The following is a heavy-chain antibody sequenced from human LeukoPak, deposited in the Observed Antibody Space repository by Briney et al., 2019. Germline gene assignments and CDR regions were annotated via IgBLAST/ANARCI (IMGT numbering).Heavy chain of an antibody. CDR1: GFSFTNYW. CDR3: VRIMTTVTK. CDR2: IDPSDSYT. J-gene: IGHJ4*02. D-gene: IGHD4-17*01. Sequence: GESLKISCKGSGFSFTNYWISWVRQMPGKGLEWMGRIDPSDSYTQYSPSFQGHVTISADMSIGTVYLQWSSLKASDTAIYYCVRIMTTVTKWGQGTLVTVSS. V-gene: IGHV5-10-1*01.